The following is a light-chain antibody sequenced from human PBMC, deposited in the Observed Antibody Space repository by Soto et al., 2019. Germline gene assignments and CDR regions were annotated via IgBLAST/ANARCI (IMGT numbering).Light chain of an antibody. CDR1: QSVSSSY. Sequence: EIVLTQSPGTLSLSPGERATLSCRASQSVSSSYLAWYQQKPGQAPRLLIYGASSKATGIQDRFSGSGSVTDFNLPISRLEPDDFAVYYCQQYGRSSITFGQGTRLEIK. CDR3: QQYGRSSIT. J-gene: IGKJ5*01. V-gene: IGKV3-20*01. CDR2: GAS.